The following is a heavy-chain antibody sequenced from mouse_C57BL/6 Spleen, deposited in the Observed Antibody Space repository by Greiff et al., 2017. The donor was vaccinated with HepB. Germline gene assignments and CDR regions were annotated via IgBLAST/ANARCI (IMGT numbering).Heavy chain of an antibody. J-gene: IGHJ2*01. Sequence: EVKLVESGGGLVKPGGSLKLSCAASGFTFSSYAMSWVRQTPEKRLEWVATISDGGSYTYYPDNVKGRFTISRDNAKNNLYLQMSHLKSEDTAMYYCAREEVRRGFDYWGQGTTLTVSS. CDR3: AREEVRRGFDY. CDR1: GFTFSSYA. CDR2: ISDGGSYT. V-gene: IGHV5-4*01. D-gene: IGHD2-14*01.